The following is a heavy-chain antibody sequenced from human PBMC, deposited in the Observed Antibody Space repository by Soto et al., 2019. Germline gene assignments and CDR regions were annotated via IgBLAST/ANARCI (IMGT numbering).Heavy chain of an antibody. CDR3: EIRGY. V-gene: IGHV3-66*01. CDR1: GFTVSSDF. CDR2: IHDGDST. Sequence: EVQLVESGGGLVQPGGSLRLSCVASGFTVSSDFMSWVRQAPGKGLEWVSMIHDGDSTYYADPVKGRFTISRDTSKNTLSLQMNSLRAEDTAVYHCEIRGYWGQGTLVTVSS. D-gene: IGHD2-15*01. J-gene: IGHJ4*02.